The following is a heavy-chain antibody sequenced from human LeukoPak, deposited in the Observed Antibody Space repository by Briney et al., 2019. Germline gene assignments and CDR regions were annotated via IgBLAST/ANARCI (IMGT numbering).Heavy chain of an antibody. CDR3: ARQISGSGQGFDS. CDR1: GFTFSSYA. V-gene: IGHV3-23*01. Sequence: GGSLRLSCAASGFTFSSYAMSWVRQAPGKGLEWVSAISGSGGSTYYADSVKGRFTISRDNSKNTLNLQMNSLRVDDTAVYFCARQISGSGQGFDSWGQGTLVAVSS. CDR2: ISGSGGST. D-gene: IGHD3-10*01. J-gene: IGHJ5*01.